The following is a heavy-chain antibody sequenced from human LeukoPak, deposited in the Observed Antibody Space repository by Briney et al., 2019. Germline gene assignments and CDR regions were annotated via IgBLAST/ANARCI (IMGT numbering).Heavy chain of an antibody. J-gene: IGHJ6*02. CDR1: RFTLSSNY. CDR3: ARLWFGQLLIDYCMDV. D-gene: IGHD3-10*01. V-gene: IGHV3-53*01. CDR2: IYSGGRT. Sequence: GGCLRLSCAVSRFTLSSNYMRWVRQAQGEGMEWDSVIYSGGRTYYADSVTGRFTISRDNSKNTMYLQMNSLRAEDTAVYYCARLWFGQLLIDYCMDVWGQGTTVTVSS.